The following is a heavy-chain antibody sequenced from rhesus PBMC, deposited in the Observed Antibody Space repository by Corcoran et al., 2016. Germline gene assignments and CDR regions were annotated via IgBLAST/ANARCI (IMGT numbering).Heavy chain of an antibody. CDR1: GGSISSNY. J-gene: IGHJ6*01. Sequence: QVQLQESGPGLVKPSETLSLTCAVYGGSISSNYWSWIRQPPGKGLEWIGRIRSGGSTNYNPSLKSRVTISLDTSKNQFSLKLSSVTAADTAVYYCARGSGNYGLDSWGQGVVVTVSS. CDR2: IRSGGST. V-gene: IGHV4-160*01. CDR3: ARGSGNYGLDS.